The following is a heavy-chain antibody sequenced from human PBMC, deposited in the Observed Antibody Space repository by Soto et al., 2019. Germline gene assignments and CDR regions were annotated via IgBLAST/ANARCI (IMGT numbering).Heavy chain of an antibody. V-gene: IGHV1-18*04. J-gene: IGHJ4*02. CDR2: ISAYNGET. D-gene: IGHD2-15*01. CDR3: ARDCSGGRCGSGY. Sequence: EASVKVSCKASGYTFTNYGITWVRQAPGQGLEWMGWISAYNGETKYAQKLQGRVTMTTDTSTNTAYMELRSLRSGDTAVYFCARDCSGGRCGSGYWGPGTMVTVSS. CDR1: GYTFTNYG.